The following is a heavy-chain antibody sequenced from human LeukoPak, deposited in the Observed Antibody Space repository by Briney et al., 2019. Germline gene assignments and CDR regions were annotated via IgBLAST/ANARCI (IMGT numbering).Heavy chain of an antibody. CDR1: GGSISSYY. CDR3: ARDLYNWQEGRGDWFDP. D-gene: IGHD1-20*01. J-gene: IGHJ5*02. V-gene: IGHV4-59*01. CDR2: IYYSGST. Sequence: SETLSLTCTVSGGSISSYYWSWIRQPPGKGLEWIGYIYYSGSTNYNPSPKSRVTISVDTSKNQFSLKLSSVTAADTAVYYCARDLYNWQEGRGDWFDPWGQGTLVTVSS.